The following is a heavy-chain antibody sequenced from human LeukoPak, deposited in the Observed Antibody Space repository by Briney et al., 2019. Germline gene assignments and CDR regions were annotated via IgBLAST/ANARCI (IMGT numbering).Heavy chain of an antibody. CDR1: GFTFNSYA. CDR3: AKDGREEGYSYNYYYYGMDV. J-gene: IGHJ6*02. D-gene: IGHD5-12*01. V-gene: IGHV3-23*01. CDR2: IGGSGGTT. Sequence: GGSLRLSCAASGFTFNSYAMSWVRQAPGKGLEWVSSIGGSGGTTYYADSVKGRFTISRDNSKNTLYLQMNSLRAEDTAVYYCAKDGREEGYSYNYYYYGMDVWGQGTTVTVSS.